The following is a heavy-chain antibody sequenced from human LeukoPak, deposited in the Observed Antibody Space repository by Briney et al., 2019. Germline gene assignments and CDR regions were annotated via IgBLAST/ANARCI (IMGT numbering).Heavy chain of an antibody. V-gene: IGHV4-59*01. CDR3: ARVGYSYGFLDHFDY. Sequence: PSETLSLTCTVSGGSISSYYWSWIRQPPGKGLEWIGYIYYGGSTNYNPSLKSRVTISVDTSKNPFYLKLSTLTAADTAVFYCARVGYSYGFLDHFDYWGQGTLVTVSS. CDR1: GGSISSYY. J-gene: IGHJ4*02. CDR2: IYYGGST. D-gene: IGHD5-18*01.